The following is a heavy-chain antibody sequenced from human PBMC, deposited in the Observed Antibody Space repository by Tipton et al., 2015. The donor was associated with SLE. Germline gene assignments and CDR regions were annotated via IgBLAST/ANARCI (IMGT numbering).Heavy chain of an antibody. Sequence: TLSLTCTVSGGSISSGGYYWSWIRQHPGKGLEWIGYVYYSGSTNYNPSLKSRVTISVDTSKNQFSLKLSSVTAAGTAVYYCARDGAGYSYGYYYYYYMDVWGKGTTVTVSS. CDR2: VYYSGST. D-gene: IGHD5-18*01. CDR1: GGSISSGGYY. J-gene: IGHJ6*03. CDR3: ARDGAGYSYGYYYYYYMDV. V-gene: IGHV4-61*08.